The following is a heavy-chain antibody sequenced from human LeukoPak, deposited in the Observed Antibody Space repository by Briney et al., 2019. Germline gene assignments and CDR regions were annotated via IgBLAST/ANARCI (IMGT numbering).Heavy chain of an antibody. J-gene: IGHJ4*02. V-gene: IGHV3-21*01. CDR2: ISSSSSYI. CDR3: ARGATGTTALVDY. D-gene: IGHD1-1*01. Sequence: GGSLRLSCAASGFTFSSYSMNWVRQAPGKGLEWVSSISSSSSYIYYADSVKGRLTISRDNAKNSLYLQMNSLRAEDTAVYYCARGATGTTALVDYWGQGTLVTVSS. CDR1: GFTFSSYS.